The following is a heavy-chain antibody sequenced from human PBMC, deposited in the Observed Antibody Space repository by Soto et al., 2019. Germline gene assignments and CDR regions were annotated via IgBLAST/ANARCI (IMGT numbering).Heavy chain of an antibody. CDR3: ASGGYSGYDNWFDP. Sequence: EVQLVESGGGLVQPGGSLRLSCAASGFTLSSYSMNWVRQAPGKGLEWVSYISSSSSTIYYADSVKGRFTISRDNAKNSLYLQMNSLRAEDTAVYYCASGGYSGYDNWFDPWGQGTLVTVSS. J-gene: IGHJ5*02. CDR1: GFTLSSYS. V-gene: IGHV3-48*01. D-gene: IGHD5-12*01. CDR2: ISSSSSTI.